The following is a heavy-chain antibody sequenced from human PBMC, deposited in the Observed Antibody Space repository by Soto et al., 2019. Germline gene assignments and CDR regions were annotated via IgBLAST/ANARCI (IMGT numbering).Heavy chain of an antibody. J-gene: IGHJ5*02. Sequence: SETLSLTCTVSGGSISSYYWSWIRQPPGKGLEWIGYIYYSGSTNYNPSLKSRVTISVDTSKNQFSLKLSSVTAADTAVYYCARDPIYCNNGVCYSWLDPWGQGTMVTVYS. CDR1: GGSISSYY. CDR2: IYYSGST. V-gene: IGHV4-59*01. D-gene: IGHD2-8*01. CDR3: ARDPIYCNNGVCYSWLDP.